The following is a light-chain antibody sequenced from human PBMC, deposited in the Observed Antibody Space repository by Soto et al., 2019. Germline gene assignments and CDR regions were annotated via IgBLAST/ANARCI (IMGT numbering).Light chain of an antibody. CDR1: QSVDND. V-gene: IGKV3-11*01. J-gene: IGKJ2*02. Sequence: EIVLTQSPATLSLSPGERATLSCRASQSVDNDLAWYQQKPGQAPRLLLYAASIRATGIPARFSGSVSGTAFTLTISSLEPEDFAVYYCQQRREWPRTFGQGTKLEIK. CDR3: QQRREWPRT. CDR2: AAS.